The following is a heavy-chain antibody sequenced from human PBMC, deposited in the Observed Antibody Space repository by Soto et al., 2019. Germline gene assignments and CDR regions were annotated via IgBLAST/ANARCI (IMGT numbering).Heavy chain of an antibody. CDR2: ISYDGSNK. D-gene: IGHD6-19*01. Sequence: GGSLRLSCAASGFTFSSYAMHWVRQAPGKGLEWVAVISYDGSNKYYADSVKGRFTISRDNSKNTLYLQMNSLRAEDTAVYYCARDRNWGGWYGFWGLFDYWGQGTLVTVSS. V-gene: IGHV3-30-3*01. J-gene: IGHJ4*02. CDR1: GFTFSSYA. CDR3: ARDRNWGGWYGFWGLFDY.